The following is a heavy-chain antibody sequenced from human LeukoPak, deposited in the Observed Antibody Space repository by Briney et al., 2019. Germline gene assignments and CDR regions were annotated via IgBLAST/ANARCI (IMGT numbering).Heavy chain of an antibody. J-gene: IGHJ4*02. D-gene: IGHD3-10*01. Sequence: ETLSLTCTVSGGSISSGDYYWSWVRQAPGKGLEWVANIKKDASDKYYVDSVKGRFTISRDNAKNSLFLQMDSLRVEDTAVYYCVGGPGYWGQGTLVIVSP. CDR2: IKKDASDK. CDR3: VGGPGY. CDR1: GGSISSGDYY. V-gene: IGHV3-7*01.